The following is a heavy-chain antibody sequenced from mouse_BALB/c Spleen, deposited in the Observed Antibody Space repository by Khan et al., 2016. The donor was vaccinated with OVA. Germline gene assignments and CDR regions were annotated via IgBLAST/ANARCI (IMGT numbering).Heavy chain of an antibody. D-gene: IGHD4-1*01. CDR2: ISYSGST. J-gene: IGHJ3*01. CDR1: GYSITSDYA. CDR3: AMGRTY. Sequence: EVQLQESGPGLVKPSQSLSLTCTVTGYSITSDYAWNWIRPFPENKLEWMGYISYSGSTSYNPSLKSRFFITRDTSKNQFFLQLNSVTSEDTATYYCAMGRTYWGQGTLVTVSA. V-gene: IGHV3-2*02.